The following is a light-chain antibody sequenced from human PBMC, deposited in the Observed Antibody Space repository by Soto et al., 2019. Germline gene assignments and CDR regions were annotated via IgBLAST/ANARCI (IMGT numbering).Light chain of an antibody. CDR3: QQYNNWPLT. J-gene: IGKJ4*01. CDR1: QSVSSN. V-gene: IGKV3-15*01. Sequence: MGMAKSPAGLALSPGGRATLSCRASQSVSSNLAWYPQKPGQAPRLLIYGASTRATGIPARFSGSGSGTEFTLIISGLQSEDFAVYYCQQYNNWPLTFGGGTKVYIK. CDR2: GAS.